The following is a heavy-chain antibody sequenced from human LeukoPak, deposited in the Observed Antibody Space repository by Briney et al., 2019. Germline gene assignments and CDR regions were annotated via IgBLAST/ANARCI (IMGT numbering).Heavy chain of an antibody. Sequence: GGSLRLSCAASGFTFSNYWMSWVRQAPGKGLEWVSSISSSSSSIYYADSVKGRFTISRDNAKNSLYLQMNSLRAEDTAVYYCARASGDIVETATMGSYWGQGTLVTVSS. D-gene: IGHD5-18*01. V-gene: IGHV3-21*01. J-gene: IGHJ4*02. CDR2: ISSSSSSI. CDR3: ARASGDIVETATMGSY. CDR1: GFTFSNYW.